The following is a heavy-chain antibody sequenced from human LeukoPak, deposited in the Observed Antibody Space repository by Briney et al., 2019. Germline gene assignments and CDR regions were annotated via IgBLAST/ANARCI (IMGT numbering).Heavy chain of an antibody. V-gene: IGHV4-39*01. Sequence: SETLSLTCTVSGGSISSSSYYWGWIRQPPGKGLEWIGSIYYSGSTYYNPSLKSRVTISVDTSKNQFSLKLSSVTAADTAVYYCARVVPSYMDVWGKGTTVTVSS. D-gene: IGHD2-15*01. J-gene: IGHJ6*03. CDR2: IYYSGST. CDR1: GGSISSSSYY. CDR3: ARVVPSYMDV.